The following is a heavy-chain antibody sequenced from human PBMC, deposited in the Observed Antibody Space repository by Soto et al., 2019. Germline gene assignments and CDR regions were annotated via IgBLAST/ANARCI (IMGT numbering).Heavy chain of an antibody. Sequence: QVQLVQTGAEVKKPGSSVKVSCKASGGTFSSYAISWVRQAPGQGLEWMGGIIPIFGTANYEQKFQGRVTITADESTSTPYMELSSLRSEDTAVYYCTRLSSGSESYVHYYYYGMDVWGQGTTVTVSS. V-gene: IGHV1-69*01. D-gene: IGHD3-10*01. CDR1: GGTFSSYA. J-gene: IGHJ6*02. CDR2: IIPIFGTA. CDR3: TRLSSGSESYVHYYYYGMDV.